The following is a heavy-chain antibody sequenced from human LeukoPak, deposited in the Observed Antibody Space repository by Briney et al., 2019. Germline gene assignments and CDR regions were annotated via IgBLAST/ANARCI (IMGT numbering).Heavy chain of an antibody. J-gene: IGHJ6*02. V-gene: IGHV3-7*03. CDR2: IKQDGSEK. D-gene: IGHD3-3*01. CDR1: GFTFSSYW. CDR3: ARDQGFWSGYYYYYYYGMDV. Sequence: GGSLRLSCAAPGFTFSSYWMSWVRQAPGKGLEWVANIKQDGSEKYYVDSVKGRFTISRDNAKNSLYLQMNSLRAEDTAVYYCARDQGFWSGYYYYYYYGMDVWGQGTTVTVSS.